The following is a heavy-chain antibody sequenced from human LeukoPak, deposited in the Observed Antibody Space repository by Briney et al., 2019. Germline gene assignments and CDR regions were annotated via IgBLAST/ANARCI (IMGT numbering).Heavy chain of an antibody. D-gene: IGHD1-26*01. J-gene: IGHJ5*02. CDR3: ARDNSVGETAWWFDP. V-gene: IGHV1-46*01. CDR1: GYSFTSYY. Sequence: GASVKVSCKASGYSFTSYYMHWVRQAPGQGLEWMGFINPSGSSAAYAQKFQGRLTMTRDKFTSTDYMELTSLTSDDTAVYYCARDNSVGETAWWFDPWGQGTLVTVSS. CDR2: INPSGSSA.